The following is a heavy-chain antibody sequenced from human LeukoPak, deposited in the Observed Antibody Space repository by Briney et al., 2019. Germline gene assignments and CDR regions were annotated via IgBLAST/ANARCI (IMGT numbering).Heavy chain of an antibody. CDR3: ARGPRYSSGWNNYYYMDV. V-gene: IGHV1-46*01. CDR2: INPSGGST. D-gene: IGHD6-19*01. CDR1: GYTFTSYY. J-gene: IGHJ6*03. Sequence: ASVKVSCKASGYTFTSYYMHWVRQAPGQGLEWMGIINPSGGSTSYAQKFQGRVTMTTDTSTSTAYMELRSLRSDDTAVYYCARGPRYSSGWNNYYYMDVWGKGTTVTISS.